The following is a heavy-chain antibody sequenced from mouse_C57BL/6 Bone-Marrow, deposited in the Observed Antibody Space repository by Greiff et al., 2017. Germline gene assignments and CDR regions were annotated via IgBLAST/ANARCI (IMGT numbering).Heavy chain of an antibody. CDR2: IHPNSGST. J-gene: IGHJ1*03. Sequence: QVQLQQSGAELVKPGASVKLSCKASGYTFTSYWMHWVKQRPGQGLEWIGMIHPNSGSTNYNEKFKSKATLTVDKSSSTAYMQLSSLTSEDSAVYYCARHYYGSSYVWYFDVWGTGTTVTVSS. D-gene: IGHD1-1*01. CDR1: GYTFTSYW. V-gene: IGHV1-64*01. CDR3: ARHYYGSSYVWYFDV.